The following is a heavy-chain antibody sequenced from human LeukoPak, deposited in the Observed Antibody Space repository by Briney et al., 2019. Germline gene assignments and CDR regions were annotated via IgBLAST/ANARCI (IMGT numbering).Heavy chain of an antibody. CDR3: ARDSKRITMIGGALDP. J-gene: IGHJ5*02. D-gene: IGHD3-22*01. Sequence: TGGSLRLSCAASGFTFSNAWMSWVRQAPGKGLEWVGRIKSKTDGGTTDYAAPVKGRFTISRDDSKNTLYLQMNSLRAEDTAVYYCARDSKRITMIGGALDPWGQGTLVTVSS. CDR1: GFTFSNAW. CDR2: IKSKTDGGTT. V-gene: IGHV3-15*01.